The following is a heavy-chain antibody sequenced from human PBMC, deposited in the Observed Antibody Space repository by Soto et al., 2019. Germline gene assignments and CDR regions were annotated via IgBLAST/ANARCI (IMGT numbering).Heavy chain of an antibody. D-gene: IGHD6-13*01. CDR2: ISGSGGST. J-gene: IGHJ6*02. CDR3: AIPLAGAGTWSDYYGMDV. V-gene: IGHV3-23*01. CDR1: GFTFSSYA. Sequence: GGSLRLSCAASGFTFSSYAMGWVRQAPGKGLERVSAISGSGGSTYYAGTVTGRCTSSRDNAKSTLYLQMNSLRAGDTAVYYCAIPLAGAGTWSDYYGMDVWGQWTTVSVSS.